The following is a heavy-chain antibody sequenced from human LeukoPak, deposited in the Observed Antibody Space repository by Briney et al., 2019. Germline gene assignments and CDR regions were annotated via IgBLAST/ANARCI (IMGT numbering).Heavy chain of an antibody. D-gene: IGHD6-13*01. Sequence: PGGSLRLSCAASGLTFSDYYMSWIRQAPGKGLEWVSYISSSSSYTNYADSVKGKFTISRDNAKNSLYLQMNSLRAEDTAVYYCARDAKRKYSSSWYGGTFDYWGQGTLVTVSS. CDR2: ISSSSSYT. J-gene: IGHJ4*02. V-gene: IGHV3-11*05. CDR3: ARDAKRKYSSSWYGGTFDY. CDR1: GLTFSDYY.